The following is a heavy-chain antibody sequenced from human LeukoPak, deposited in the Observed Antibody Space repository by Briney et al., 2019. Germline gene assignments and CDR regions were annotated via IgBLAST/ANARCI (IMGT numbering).Heavy chain of an antibody. D-gene: IGHD6-19*01. Sequence: SETLSLTCTVSGGSISSYYWSWIRQPPGKGLEWIGYIYYSGSTNYNPSLKSRVTISVDTSKNQFSLKLSSVTAADTAVYYCARHLPYSSGWFPGAYYYYGMDVWGQGTTVTVSS. CDR3: ARHLPYSSGWFPGAYYYYGMDV. CDR1: GGSISSYY. V-gene: IGHV4-59*08. CDR2: IYYSGST. J-gene: IGHJ6*02.